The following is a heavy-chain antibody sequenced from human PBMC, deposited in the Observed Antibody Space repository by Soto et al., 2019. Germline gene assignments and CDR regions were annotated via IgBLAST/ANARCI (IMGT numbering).Heavy chain of an antibody. CDR3: TTGYRERSGYHGDDAFDI. CDR2: IKSKTDGGTT. V-gene: IGHV3-15*01. Sequence: GGSLRLSCAASGFTFTNDWMLWVRQAPGKGLEWVGRIKSKTDGGTTDYAAPVKGRFTISRDDSKNTVYLQMNSLKTEDTAVYYCTTGYRERSGYHGDDAFDIWGPGTMVTVSS. J-gene: IGHJ3*02. CDR1: GFTFTNDW. D-gene: IGHD5-12*01.